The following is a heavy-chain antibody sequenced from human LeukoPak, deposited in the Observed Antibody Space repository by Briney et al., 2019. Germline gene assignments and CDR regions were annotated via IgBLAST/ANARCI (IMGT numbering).Heavy chain of an antibody. Sequence: ASVKVSCKASGYTFTSYDINWVRQATGQGLEWMGWMNPNSGNTGYAQKFQGRVTMTRNTSISTAYMELSSLRSEDTAVYYCARARRNGSGSGKYYYYMDVWGQGTLVTVSS. V-gene: IGHV1-8*01. CDR2: MNPNSGNT. CDR3: ARARRNGSGSGKYYYYMDV. D-gene: IGHD3-10*01. J-gene: IGHJ6*03. CDR1: GYTFTSYD.